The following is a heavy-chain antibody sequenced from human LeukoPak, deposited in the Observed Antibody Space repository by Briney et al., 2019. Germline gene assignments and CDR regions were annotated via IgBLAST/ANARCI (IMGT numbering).Heavy chain of an antibody. Sequence: SETLSLTCTVSGGSISSYYWSWIRQPPGERLEWIGYIYYSGSTNYNPSLKSRVTISADTSKKQFSLKLSSVTAADTAVYYCARRAYSGSYLDYWGQGTLVTVSS. D-gene: IGHD1-26*01. J-gene: IGHJ4*02. CDR2: IYYSGST. CDR3: ARRAYSGSYLDY. CDR1: GGSISSYY. V-gene: IGHV4-59*01.